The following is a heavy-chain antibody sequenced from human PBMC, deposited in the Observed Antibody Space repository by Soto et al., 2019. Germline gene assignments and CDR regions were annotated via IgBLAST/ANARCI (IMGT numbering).Heavy chain of an antibody. CDR2: IVVGSGNT. CDR3: AAGVWKVPGGGDFCYGLGT. Sequence: SVKVSCTASGLPFRYSAVQWVRQRRGHRLEWIGWIVVGSGNTNYAQDFQGRVTISRDMTTDTVYMELSSLRSEDSAVFFCAAGVWKVPGGGDFCYGLGTWGKGRLVTV. CDR1: GLPFRYSA. J-gene: IGHJ3*01. D-gene: IGHD2-21*02. V-gene: IGHV1-58*01.